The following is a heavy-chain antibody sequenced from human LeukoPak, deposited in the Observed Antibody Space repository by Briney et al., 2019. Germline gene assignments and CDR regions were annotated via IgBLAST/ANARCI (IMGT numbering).Heavy chain of an antibody. CDR2: IYYSGST. J-gene: IGHJ4*02. CDR3: TRAVITFGAAVAKGFDC. CDR1: GGSFSTYY. V-gene: IGHV4-59*01. D-gene: IGHD3-16*01. Sequence: SETLSLTCTVSGGSFSTYYWSWIRQPPGKGLEWIGYIYYSGSTDYNPSLKSRVTMSLDTSKNQFYLSLTSVTAADTAVYYCTRAVITFGAAVAKGFDCWGQGTLVTVSS.